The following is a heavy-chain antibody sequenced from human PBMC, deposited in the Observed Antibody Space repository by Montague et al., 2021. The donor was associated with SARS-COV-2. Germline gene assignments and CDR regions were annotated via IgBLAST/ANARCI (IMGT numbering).Heavy chain of an antibody. CDR2: IDHSGSI. CDR3: ARVPDYYDSSGYYFDAFDI. CDR1: GGSLSGYY. D-gene: IGHD3-22*01. Sequence: SETLYLTCAIYGGSLSGYYWSWIRQHPGKGLEWIGEIDHSGSINYNPSLKSRVTISVDTSKNQFSLKLSSVTAADTAVYYCARVPDYYDSSGYYFDAFDIWGQGTMVTVSS. J-gene: IGHJ3*02. V-gene: IGHV4-34*01.